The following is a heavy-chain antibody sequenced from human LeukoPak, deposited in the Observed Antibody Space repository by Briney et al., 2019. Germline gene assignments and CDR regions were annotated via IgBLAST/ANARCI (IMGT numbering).Heavy chain of an antibody. CDR3: ARGLPPYSSSWYVY. D-gene: IGHD6-13*01. V-gene: IGHV1-2*02. CDR1: GYTFTDYY. J-gene: IGHJ4*02. Sequence: GASVKVSCKASGYTFTDYYMHWVRQAPGQGLEWMGWINPNSGGTSYAQKFQGRVTMTRNTSISTAYMELSSLRSEDTAVYYCARGLPPYSSSWYVYWGQGTLVTVSS. CDR2: INPNSGGT.